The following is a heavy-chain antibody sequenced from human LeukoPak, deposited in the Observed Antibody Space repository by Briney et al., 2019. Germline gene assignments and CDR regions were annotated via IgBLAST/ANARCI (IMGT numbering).Heavy chain of an antibody. J-gene: IGHJ3*01. CDR3: VGDPPNSRYAFQV. Sequence: PGGSLRLSCAASGFTFSSYAMHWVRQAPGKGLEWVAFIWAAGNDDFYADSVKGRFTISRDNSKNMVYLQMNSLRAEDTALYYCVGDPPNSRYAFQVWGHGTVVTVSS. CDR2: IWAAGNDD. CDR1: GFTFSSYA. D-gene: IGHD3-16*02. V-gene: IGHV3-30*07.